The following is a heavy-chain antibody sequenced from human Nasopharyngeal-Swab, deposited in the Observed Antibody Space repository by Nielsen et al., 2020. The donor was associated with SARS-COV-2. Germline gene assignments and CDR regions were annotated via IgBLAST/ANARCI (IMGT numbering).Heavy chain of an antibody. D-gene: IGHD3-22*01. CDR2: IKQDGSEK. CDR1: GFTFSSYW. J-gene: IGHJ3*02. CDR3: ARDPLNYYDSSGYYYVIPGAFDI. V-gene: IGHV3-7*03. Sequence: GSLRLSCAASGFTFSSYWMSWVHQAPGKGLEWVANIKQDGSEKYYVDSVKGRFTISRDNAKNSLYLQMNSLRAEDTAVYYCARDPLNYYDSSGYYYVIPGAFDIWGQGTMVTVSS.